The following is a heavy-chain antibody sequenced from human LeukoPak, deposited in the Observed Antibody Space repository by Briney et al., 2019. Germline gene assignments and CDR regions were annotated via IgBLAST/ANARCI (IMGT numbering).Heavy chain of an antibody. CDR3: ARECGSGGSCRYVGWFDP. CDR1: GYTFTSYD. J-gene: IGHJ5*02. V-gene: IGHV1-8*03. CDR2: MNPNSGNT. Sequence: ASVKVSCKASGYTFTSYDINWVRQATGQGLEWMGWMNPNSGNTGYAQKFQGRVTITRNTSISTAYMELSSLRSEGTAVYYCARECGSGGSCRYVGWFDPWGQGTLVTVSS. D-gene: IGHD2-15*01.